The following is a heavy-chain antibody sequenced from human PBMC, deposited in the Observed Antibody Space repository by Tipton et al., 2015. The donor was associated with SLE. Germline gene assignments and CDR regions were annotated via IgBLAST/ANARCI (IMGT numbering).Heavy chain of an antibody. CDR3: ARMGDRWYFDL. J-gene: IGHJ2*01. Sequence: GLVKPSETLSLTCSVSGGSIISSSSYWAWIRQPPGKGLEWIGSIHYSGTTYYNPSLKGRVTISADTSKNEFSLKLTSVTAADTAVFYCARMGDRWYFDLWGRGTLLTVSS. V-gene: IGHV4-39*07. CDR1: GGSIISSSSY. CDR2: IHYSGTT. D-gene: IGHD3-16*01.